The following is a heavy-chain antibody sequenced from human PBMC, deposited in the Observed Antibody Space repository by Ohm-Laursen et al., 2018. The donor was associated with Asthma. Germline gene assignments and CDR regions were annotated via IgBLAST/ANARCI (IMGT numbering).Heavy chain of an antibody. CDR1: GFTFSSYW. CDR2: IKQDASEK. J-gene: IGHJ3*01. V-gene: IGHV3-7*01. Sequence: SLRLSCAASGFTFSSYWMSWVRQAPGKGLEWVANIKQDASEKYYLDSVRGRFTTSRDNAENSVFLQMNSLRAEDTAIYYCVRDTRFAFYFWGQGTMVTVSS. CDR3: VRDTRFAFYF.